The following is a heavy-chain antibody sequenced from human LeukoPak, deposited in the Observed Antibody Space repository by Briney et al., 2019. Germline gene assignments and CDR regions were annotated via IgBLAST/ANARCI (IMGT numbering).Heavy chain of an antibody. V-gene: IGHV1-2*02. CDR2: IKANSGGT. J-gene: IGHJ4*02. CDR3: ARVFSDPFYDSSGYPDY. Sequence: ASVKVSCKASGYTFTDYFIHWVRQAPGHGLEWMGWIKANSGGTHYAQKFQGRVTMTRDTSISTAYMELRRLRSDDTAVYYCARVFSDPFYDSSGYPDYWGQGTLVTVSS. D-gene: IGHD3-22*01. CDR1: GYTFTDYF.